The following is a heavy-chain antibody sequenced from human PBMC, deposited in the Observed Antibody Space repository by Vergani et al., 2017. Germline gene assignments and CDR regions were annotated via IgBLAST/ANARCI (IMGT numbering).Heavy chain of an antibody. CDR1: GGTFSSYA. Sequence: QVQLVQSGAEVKKPGSSVKVSCKASGGTFSSYAISWVRQAPGQGLEWMGGIIPIFGTANYAQKFQGRVTITADESTSTAYMELSSLRSEDTAVYYCARGALTLSGSYLGRADRGFDYWGQGTLVTVSS. J-gene: IGHJ4*02. V-gene: IGHV1-69*01. CDR3: ARGALTLSGSYLGRADRGFDY. D-gene: IGHD1-26*01. CDR2: IIPIFGTA.